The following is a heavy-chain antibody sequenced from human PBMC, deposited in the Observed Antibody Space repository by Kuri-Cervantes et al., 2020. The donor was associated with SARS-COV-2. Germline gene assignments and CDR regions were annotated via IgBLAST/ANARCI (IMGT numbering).Heavy chain of an antibody. Sequence: ESLKISCTVSGGSISSSSYYWGWIRQPPGKGLEWIGSIYYSGSTYYNPSLKSRVTISVDTSKNQFSLKLSSVTAADTAVYYCARAAMAVYYFDYWGQGTLVTVSS. V-gene: IGHV4-39*07. CDR2: IYYSGST. J-gene: IGHJ4*02. CDR1: GGSISSSSYY. D-gene: IGHD5-18*01. CDR3: ARAAMAVYYFDY.